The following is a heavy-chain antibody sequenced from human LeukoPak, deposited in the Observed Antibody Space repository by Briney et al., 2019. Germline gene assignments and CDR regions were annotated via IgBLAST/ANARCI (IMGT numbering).Heavy chain of an antibody. J-gene: IGHJ4*02. Sequence: SETLSLTCTVSGGSISSYYWSWIRQPPGKGLEWIAWIYYSGSTNYNPSLKSRVTIPLDTSKNQFSLRLSSVTAADTAVYYRATISTYQTTWGQGTLVTVSS. CDR1: GGSISSYY. CDR3: ATISTYQTT. CDR2: IYYSGST. V-gene: IGHV4-59*01. D-gene: IGHD1-7*01.